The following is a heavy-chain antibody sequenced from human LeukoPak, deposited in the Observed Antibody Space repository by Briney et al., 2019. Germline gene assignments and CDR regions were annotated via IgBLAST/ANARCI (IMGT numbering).Heavy chain of an antibody. CDR2: TYYRSKWYN. J-gene: IGHJ3*02. Sequence: SQTLSLTCAISGDSVSSNSAAWNWIRQSPSRGLEWLGRTYYRSKWYNDYAVSVKSRIIINPDTSKNQFSLQLNSVTPEDTAVYYCARDRSIVGATNGWLEAFDIWGQGTMVTVSS. D-gene: IGHD1-26*01. CDR3: ARDRSIVGATNGWLEAFDI. CDR1: GDSVSSNSAA. V-gene: IGHV6-1*01.